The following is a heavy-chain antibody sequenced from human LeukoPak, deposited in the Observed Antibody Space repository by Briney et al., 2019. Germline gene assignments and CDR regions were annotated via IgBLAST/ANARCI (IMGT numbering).Heavy chain of an antibody. D-gene: IGHD3-22*01. CDR2: IWYDGSNK. CDR3: AKETYDSSGSYPTFDP. Sequence: GGSLRLSCAASGFTFSSYGMHWVRQAPGKGLEWVAVIWYDGSNKYYADSAKGRFTISRDNSKNTLYLQMNSLRAEDTAVYYCAKETYDSSGSYPTFDPWGQGTLVTVSS. J-gene: IGHJ5*02. CDR1: GFTFSSYG. V-gene: IGHV3-33*06.